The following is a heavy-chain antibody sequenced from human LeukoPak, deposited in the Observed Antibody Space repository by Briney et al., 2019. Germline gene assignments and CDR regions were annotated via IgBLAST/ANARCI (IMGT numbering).Heavy chain of an antibody. Sequence: GGSLRLSCAASGFTLDIYTVNWVRQAPGKGLEWVSAITGSGYSTHYADSVKGRFTISRDNSRNTFYLQLNSLRAEDTAIYYCAKDGVNWGSYFDHWGQGMLVTVSS. CDR1: GFTLDIYT. V-gene: IGHV3-23*01. CDR2: ITGSGYST. D-gene: IGHD7-27*01. CDR3: AKDGVNWGSYFDH. J-gene: IGHJ5*02.